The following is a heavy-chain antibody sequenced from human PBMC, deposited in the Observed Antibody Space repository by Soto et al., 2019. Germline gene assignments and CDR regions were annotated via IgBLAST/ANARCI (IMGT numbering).Heavy chain of an antibody. D-gene: IGHD2-2*01. CDR2: LIPIFGTA. J-gene: IGHJ6*02. CDR3: ARGIVLVPAAMDYYYGMDV. V-gene: IGHV1-69*13. Sequence: SVKVSCKASGGTFSSYAISWVRQAPGQGLEWMGGLIPIFGTANYAQKFQGRVTITADESTSTAYMELSSLRSEDTAVYYCARGIVLVPAAMDYYYGMDVWGQGTTVTVSS. CDR1: GGTFSSYA.